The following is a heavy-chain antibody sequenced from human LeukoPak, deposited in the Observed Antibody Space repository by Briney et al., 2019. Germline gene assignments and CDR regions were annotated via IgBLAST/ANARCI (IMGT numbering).Heavy chain of an antibody. CDR1: GFTFSIYG. CDR2: IWYDGSDK. J-gene: IGHJ4*02. CDR3: ARDWYRSGWSQFDY. D-gene: IGHD6-19*01. V-gene: IGHV3-33*08. Sequence: PGGSLTLSCAASGFTFSIYGMHWVRQAPAKGREWVAVIWYDGSDKYYAGSVRGRFTISRDNSKITMYLQMNSLRAEDTAVYYCARDWYRSGWSQFDYWGQGNLVTVSS.